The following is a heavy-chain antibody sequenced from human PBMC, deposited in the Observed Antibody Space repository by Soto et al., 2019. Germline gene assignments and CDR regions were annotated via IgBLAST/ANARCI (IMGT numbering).Heavy chain of an antibody. Sequence: GGSLRLSCAASGFTFSSYAMSWVRQAPGKGLEWVSAISGSGGSTYYADSVKGRFTISRDNSKNTLYLQMNSLRAEDTAVYYCAKATSSRGYSGYDRNWGQGTLVTVSS. CDR2: ISGSGGST. D-gene: IGHD5-12*01. J-gene: IGHJ4*02. CDR1: GFTFSSYA. CDR3: AKATSSRGYSGYDRN. V-gene: IGHV3-23*01.